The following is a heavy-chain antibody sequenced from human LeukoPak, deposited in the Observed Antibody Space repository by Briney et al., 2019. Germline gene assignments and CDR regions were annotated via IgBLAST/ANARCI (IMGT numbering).Heavy chain of an antibody. Sequence: SGGSLRLSCAASGFTFTTYAMSWVRQAPGKGLEWVSGISGSGGAPYYADSVKGRFTISRDNSKNRLYLQMNSLRAEDTAIYYCAKRDKGYGYIFDYWGPGTLVTVSS. CDR3: AKRDKGYGYIFDY. J-gene: IGHJ4*02. V-gene: IGHV3-23*01. CDR1: GFTFTTYA. CDR2: ISGSGGAP. D-gene: IGHD5-18*01.